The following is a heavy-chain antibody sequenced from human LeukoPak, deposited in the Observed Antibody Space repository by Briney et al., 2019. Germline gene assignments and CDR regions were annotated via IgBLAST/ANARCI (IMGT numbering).Heavy chain of an antibody. CDR2: ISTDGSQT. CDR3: VRSLRSADF. V-gene: IGHV3-74*01. J-gene: IGHJ4*02. Sequence: PGGSLRLSCAASGFTFSNYWMHWVRQAPGKGLMWVSQISTDGSQTFYADSVKGRSTISRDNAKNTLFLQMDSLRAEDTALYYCVRSLRSADFWGQGTLVTVSS. CDR1: GFTFSNYW.